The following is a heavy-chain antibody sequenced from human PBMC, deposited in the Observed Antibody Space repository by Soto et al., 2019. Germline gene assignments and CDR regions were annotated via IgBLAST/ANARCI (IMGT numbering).Heavy chain of an antibody. CDR3: ARQGHAYCGGDCYPYDAFDI. CDR2: IYPGDSDT. CDR1: GYSFTGYW. J-gene: IGHJ3*02. V-gene: IGHV5-51*01. Sequence: PGESLKISCKGSGYSFTGYWIGWVRQMPGKGLEWMGIIYPGDSDTRYSPSFQGQVTISADKSISTAYLQWSSLKASDTAMYYCARQGHAYCGGDCYPYDAFDIWGQGTMVTVSS. D-gene: IGHD2-21*02.